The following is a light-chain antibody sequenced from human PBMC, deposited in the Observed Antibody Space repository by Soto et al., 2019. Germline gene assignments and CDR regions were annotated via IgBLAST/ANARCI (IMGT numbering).Light chain of an antibody. Sequence: IRVTQSASTLPASVGDSVTITCRASQTFXSWLVWYQQRPGQTPNLLXSKASTLATGVPSSLSGSGSGTEFTRTINSLQPEDCSIYYCQQYQINPGTFGQGTKVDIK. CDR3: QQYQINPGT. CDR2: KAS. CDR1: QTFXSW. V-gene: IGKV1-5*03. J-gene: IGKJ1*01.